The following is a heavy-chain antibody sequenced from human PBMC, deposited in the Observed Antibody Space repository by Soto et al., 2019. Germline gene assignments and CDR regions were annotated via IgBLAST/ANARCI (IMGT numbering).Heavy chain of an antibody. D-gene: IGHD5-12*01. V-gene: IGHV4-30-4*01. CDR2: IYYSGST. J-gene: IGHJ4*02. Sequence: PSETLSLTCTVSGGSISSGDYYWSWIRQPPGKGLEWIGYIYYSGSTYYNPSLKSRVTISVDTSKNQFSLKLSSVTAADTAVYYCARWLGYGPHFDYWGQGTLVTVPS. CDR1: GGSISSGDYY. CDR3: ARWLGYGPHFDY.